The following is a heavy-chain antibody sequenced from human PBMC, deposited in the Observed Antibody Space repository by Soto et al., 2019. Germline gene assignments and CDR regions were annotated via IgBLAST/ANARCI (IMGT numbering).Heavy chain of an antibody. D-gene: IGHD2-15*01. V-gene: IGHV4-39*01. J-gene: IGHJ4*02. CDR2: IDYNGVT. CDR3: GKVLVGATGHTDSDS. CDR1: GGSIYRSGYY. Sequence: SETLSLTCTVSGGSIYRSGYYWGWIRQAPGRGLEWVGNIDYNGVTYSNPSLKSRVTISRDTSKNQFSLKLTSVTAADTALYYCGKVLVGATGHTDSDSWGPGTLVTVSS.